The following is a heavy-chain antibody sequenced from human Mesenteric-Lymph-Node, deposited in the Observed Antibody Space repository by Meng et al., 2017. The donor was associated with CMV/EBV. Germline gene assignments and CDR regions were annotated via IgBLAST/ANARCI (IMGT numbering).Heavy chain of an antibody. J-gene: IGHJ4*02. D-gene: IGHD3-9*01. Sequence: SGYPFTSYAMNWVRQAPGQGLEWMGWINTNTGNPTYAQGFTGRFVFSLDTSVSTAYLQISSLKAEDTAVYYCARTLNYDILTGYYDYWGQGTLVTVSS. V-gene: IGHV7-4-1*02. CDR1: GYPFTSYA. CDR3: ARTLNYDILTGYYDY. CDR2: INTNTGNP.